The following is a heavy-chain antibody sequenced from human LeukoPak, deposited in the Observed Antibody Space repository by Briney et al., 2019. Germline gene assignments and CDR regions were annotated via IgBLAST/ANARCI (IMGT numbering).Heavy chain of an antibody. J-gene: IGHJ4*02. Sequence: SETLSLTCAVYGGSFSGYYWSWIRQPPGKGLEWIGEINHSGSTNYNPSLKSQVTISVDTSKKQFSLKLSSVTAADTAVYYCVTYYFDSSGPKKNYWGQGTLVTVSS. CDR2: INHSGST. D-gene: IGHD3-22*01. CDR1: GGSFSGYY. CDR3: VTYYFDSSGPKKNY. V-gene: IGHV4-34*01.